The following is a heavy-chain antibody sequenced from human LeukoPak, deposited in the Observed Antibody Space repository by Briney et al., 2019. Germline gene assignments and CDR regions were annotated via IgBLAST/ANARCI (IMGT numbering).Heavy chain of an antibody. CDR1: GGSFSGYY. CDR2: INHSGST. D-gene: IGHD1-7*01. Sequence: SETLSLTCAVYGGSFSGYYWSWIRQPPGKGLDWIGEINHSGSTNYIPSLKSRVTISVDTSKKQFSLKLSSVTAADTAVYYCARGRLVFPHLELRPFDPWGQGTLVTVSS. J-gene: IGHJ5*02. CDR3: ARGRLVFPHLELRPFDP. V-gene: IGHV4-34*01.